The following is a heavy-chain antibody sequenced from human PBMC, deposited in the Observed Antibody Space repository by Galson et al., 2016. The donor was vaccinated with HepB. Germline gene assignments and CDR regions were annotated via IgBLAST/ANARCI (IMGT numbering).Heavy chain of an antibody. CDR2: ITAYNGNT. Sequence: SVKVSCKASNYTFSSYGINWVRQAPGRGLEWMGWITAYNGNTNYAQKFQGRVTMTKDTSTNTAYMDLRSLRSDDTAVYYCARESYDGMDVWGQGTTVTVSS. J-gene: IGHJ6*02. V-gene: IGHV1-18*01. CDR1: NYTFSSYG. CDR3: ARESYDGMDV.